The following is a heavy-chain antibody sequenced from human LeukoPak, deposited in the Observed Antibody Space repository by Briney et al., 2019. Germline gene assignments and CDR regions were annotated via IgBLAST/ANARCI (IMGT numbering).Heavy chain of an antibody. V-gene: IGHV4-59*01. CDR2: IYYSGST. Sequence: SETLSLTCTVSGGSISSYYWSWIRQPPGNGLEWIGYIYYSGSTNYNPSLKSRVTISVDTSKNQFSLKLSSVTAADTAVYYCARDSLGDGVYSSSTFDYWGQGTLVTVSS. D-gene: IGHD6-13*01. CDR3: ARDSLGDGVYSSSTFDY. CDR1: GGSISSYY. J-gene: IGHJ4*02.